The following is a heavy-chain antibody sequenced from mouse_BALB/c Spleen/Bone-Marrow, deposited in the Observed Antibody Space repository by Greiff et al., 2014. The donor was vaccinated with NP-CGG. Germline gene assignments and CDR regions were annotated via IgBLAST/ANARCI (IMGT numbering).Heavy chain of an antibody. CDR2: ILPGSGST. J-gene: IGHJ1*01. D-gene: IGHD1-1*01. Sequence: QVQLKQSGAELMKPGASVKISCKATGYTFSRYWIEWVKQRPGHGLEWIGEILPGSGSTNYNEKFKGKATFTADTSSNTAYMQXXXXXXXXXAVYYCARWGYGSIYVGYFDVWGAGTPVTVSS. CDR3: ARWGYGSIYVGYFDV. CDR1: GYTFSRYW. V-gene: IGHV1-9*01.